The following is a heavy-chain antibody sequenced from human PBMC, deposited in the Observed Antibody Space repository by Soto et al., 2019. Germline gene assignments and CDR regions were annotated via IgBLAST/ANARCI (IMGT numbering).Heavy chain of an antibody. Sequence: PSETPSLTCAVYVGSFTTYYWSWFRLPPGKGLEWIGYIYYSGSTTYNPSLKSRVTISVDTSKNQFSLKLNSVTAADTAVYYCARLGGYYQAFDQWGQGSLVTVSS. CDR3: ARLGGYYQAFDQ. V-gene: IGHV4-59*08. CDR1: VGSFTTYY. CDR2: IYYSGST. J-gene: IGHJ4*02. D-gene: IGHD3-22*01.